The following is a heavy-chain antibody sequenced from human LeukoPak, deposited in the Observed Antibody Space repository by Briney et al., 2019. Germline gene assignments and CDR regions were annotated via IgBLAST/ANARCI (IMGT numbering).Heavy chain of an antibody. CDR3: ARRTPAHYDFWSGPIDY. V-gene: IGHV5-51*01. Sequence: GESLKISCKGSGYSFISYWIGWVRQMPGKGLEWMGIIYPGDSDIRYSPSFQGQVTISADKSISTAYLQWSSLKASDTAMYYCARRTPAHYDFWSGPIDYWGQGTLVTVSS. J-gene: IGHJ4*02. D-gene: IGHD3-3*01. CDR2: IYPGDSDI. CDR1: GYSFISYW.